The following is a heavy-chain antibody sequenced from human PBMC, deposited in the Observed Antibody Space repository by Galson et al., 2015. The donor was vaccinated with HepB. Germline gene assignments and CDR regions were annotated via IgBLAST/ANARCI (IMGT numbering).Heavy chain of an antibody. J-gene: IGHJ5*02. V-gene: IGHV1-3*01. CDR3: ARDLGITMVRGVISSSNWFDP. D-gene: IGHD3-10*01. CDR2: INAGNGNT. Sequence: SVKVSCKASGYTFTSYAMHWVRQAPGQRLEWMGWINAGNGNTKYSQKFQGRVTITRDTSASTAYMELSSLRSEDTAVYYCARDLGITMVRGVISSSNWFDPWGQGTLVIVSS. CDR1: GYTFTSYA.